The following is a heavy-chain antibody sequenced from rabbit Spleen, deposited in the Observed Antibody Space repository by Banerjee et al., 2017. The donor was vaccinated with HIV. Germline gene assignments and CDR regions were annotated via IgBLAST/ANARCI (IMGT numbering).Heavy chain of an antibody. CDR2: INTATGKP. V-gene: IGHV1S45*01. Sequence: QEQLEESGGGLVKPEGSLTLTCKASGFSFTDSDVMCWVRQAPGKGLEWIACINTATGKPVYENWAKGRVAISKTSSPTVTLQMTSLTAADTATYFCARDLAGAIGWNFGLWGPGSLVTVS. D-gene: IGHD4-1*01. CDR3: ARDLAGAIGWNFGL. CDR1: GFSFTDSDV. J-gene: IGHJ4*01.